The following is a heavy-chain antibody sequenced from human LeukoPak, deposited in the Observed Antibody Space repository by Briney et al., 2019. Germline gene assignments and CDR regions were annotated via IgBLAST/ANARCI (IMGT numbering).Heavy chain of an antibody. V-gene: IGHV1-3*01. J-gene: IGHJ4*02. Sequence: GRSLRLSCAASGFTFTSYAMHWVRQAPGQRLEWMGWINAGNGNTKYSQKFQGRVTITRDTSASTAYMELSSLRSEDTAVYYCARTILYGSGSYYFDYWGQGTLVTVSS. D-gene: IGHD3-10*01. CDR2: INAGNGNT. CDR3: ARTILYGSGSYYFDY. CDR1: GFTFTSYA.